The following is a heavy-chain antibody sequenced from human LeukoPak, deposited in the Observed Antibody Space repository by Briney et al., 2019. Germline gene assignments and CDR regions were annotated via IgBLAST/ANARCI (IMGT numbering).Heavy chain of an antibody. D-gene: IGHD3-9*01. CDR3: ATPPPLLRYFDWLQGFDY. Sequence: ASVKVSCKVSGYTLTELSMHWVRQAPGKGLEWMGGFGPEDGETIYAQKFQGRVTMTEDTSTDTAYMELSSLRSEDTAVYYCATPPPLLRYFDWLQGFDYWGQGTLVTVSS. CDR1: GYTLTELS. CDR2: FGPEDGET. J-gene: IGHJ4*02. V-gene: IGHV1-24*01.